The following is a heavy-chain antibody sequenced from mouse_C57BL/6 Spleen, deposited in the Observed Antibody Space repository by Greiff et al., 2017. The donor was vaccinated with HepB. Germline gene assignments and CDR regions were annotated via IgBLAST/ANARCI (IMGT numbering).Heavy chain of an antibody. J-gene: IGHJ2*01. CDR1: GYTFTSYW. CDR2: IYPGSGST. CDR3: ASHYYGSSYGY. Sequence: QVQLQQPGAELVKPGASVKMSCKASGYTFTSYWITWVKQRPGQGLEWIGDIYPGSGSTNYNEKFKSTATLTVDTSSSTAYMHLSSLTSEDSAVYYCASHYYGSSYGYWGQGTTLTVSS. D-gene: IGHD1-1*01. V-gene: IGHV1-55*01.